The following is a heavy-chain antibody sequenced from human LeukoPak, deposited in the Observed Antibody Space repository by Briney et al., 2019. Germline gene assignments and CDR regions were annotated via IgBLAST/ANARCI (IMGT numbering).Heavy chain of an antibody. CDR1: GFTFSRYA. V-gene: IGHV3-64D*06. D-gene: IGHD3-10*01. CDR3: ARPRGAGYYYYYGMDV. Sequence: PGGSLRLSCSASGFTFSRYAMHWVRQAPGKGLEYVSAISNNGGSTYYADSVKGRFTISRDNSKNTLYLQMSSLRTEDTAVYYCARPRGAGYYYYYGMDVWGQGTTVTVSS. J-gene: IGHJ6*02. CDR2: ISNNGGST.